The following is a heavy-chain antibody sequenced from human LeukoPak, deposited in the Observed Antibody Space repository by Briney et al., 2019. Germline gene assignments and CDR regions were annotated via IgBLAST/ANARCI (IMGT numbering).Heavy chain of an antibody. D-gene: IGHD3-10*01. CDR2: ISYDGSNK. V-gene: IGHV3-30*18. CDR1: GFTFSSYG. J-gene: IGHJ4*02. CDR3: AKDRFMVLDY. Sequence: GGSLRLSCAASGFTFSSYGMHWVRQAPGKGLEWVAVISYDGSNKYYADSVKGRFTISRDNSKNTLYLQMNSLRAEDTAVYYCAKDRFMVLDYWSQGTLVTVSS.